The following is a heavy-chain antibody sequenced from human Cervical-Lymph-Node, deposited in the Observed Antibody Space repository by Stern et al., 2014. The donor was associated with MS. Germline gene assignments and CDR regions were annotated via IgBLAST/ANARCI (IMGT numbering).Heavy chain of an antibody. CDR1: GYTFADYA. CDR3: PKGFTVTGTGYGVDV. CDR2: ISGSGGNT. Sequence: EVQLVESGGGLVQPGGSLRLSCAASGYTFADYAMSWVRQAPGKGLEWISSISGSGGNTFYADSVKGRFTISRDNSKDTLDMQMNSVRAEDSALYYGPKGFTVTGTGYGVDVWGQGTTVTVSS. V-gene: IGHV3-23*04. J-gene: IGHJ6*02. D-gene: IGHD6-19*01.